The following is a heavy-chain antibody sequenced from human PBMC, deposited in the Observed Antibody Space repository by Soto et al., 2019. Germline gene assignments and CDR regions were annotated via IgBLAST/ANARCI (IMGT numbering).Heavy chain of an antibody. V-gene: IGHV3-30-3*01. J-gene: IGHJ3*02. CDR1: GFTFSSYA. CDR2: ISYDGSNK. Sequence: GGSLRLSCAASGFTFSSYAMHWVRQAPGKGLEWVAVISYDGSNKYYADSVKGRFTISRDNSKNTLYLQMNSLRAEDTAVYYCARDGLYAFDIWGQGTMVTVSS. CDR3: ARDGLYAFDI.